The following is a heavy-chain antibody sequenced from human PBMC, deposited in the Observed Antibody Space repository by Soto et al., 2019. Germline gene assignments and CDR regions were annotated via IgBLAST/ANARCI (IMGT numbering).Heavy chain of an antibody. D-gene: IGHD5-12*01. V-gene: IGHV4-61*01. CDR1: GGSVSSGSYY. J-gene: IGHJ6*02. Sequence: SETLSLTCTVSGGSVSSGSYYWSWIRQPPGKGLEWIGYIYYSGSTNYNPSLKSRVTISVDTSKNQFSLKLSSVTAADTAVYNCAREYSGYDGHYYYGMDVWGQGTTVTVSS. CDR3: AREYSGYDGHYYYGMDV. CDR2: IYYSGST.